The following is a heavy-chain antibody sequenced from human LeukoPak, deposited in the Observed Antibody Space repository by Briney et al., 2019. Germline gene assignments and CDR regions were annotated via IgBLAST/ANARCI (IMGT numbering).Heavy chain of an antibody. CDR1: GGSISGYY. V-gene: IGHV4-59*01. J-gene: IGHJ4*02. CDR3: ARDSRDGYNQFDY. Sequence: SETLSLTCTVSGGSISGYYWSWIRQPPGKGLEWIGYIYYSGSTNYNPSLKSRVTISVDTSKNQFSLKLSSVTAADTAVYYCARDSRDGYNQFDYWGQGTLVTVSS. D-gene: IGHD5-24*01. CDR2: IYYSGST.